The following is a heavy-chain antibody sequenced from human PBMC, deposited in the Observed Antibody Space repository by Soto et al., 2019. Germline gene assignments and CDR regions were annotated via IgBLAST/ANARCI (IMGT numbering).Heavy chain of an antibody. V-gene: IGHV1-69*06. D-gene: IGHD3-22*01. CDR2: IIPIFGTA. J-gene: IGHJ5*02. CDR1: GGTFSSCA. CDR3: ARSPYYYDSRGYEYHWFDP. Sequence: SVKVSCKAAGGTFSSCAISWVRQAPGQGLEWMGGIIPIFGTATYAQKFQGRVTITAAISTSTAYMELSSLRSEDTAVYYFARSPYYYDSRGYEYHWFDPWGHGTLVTVSS.